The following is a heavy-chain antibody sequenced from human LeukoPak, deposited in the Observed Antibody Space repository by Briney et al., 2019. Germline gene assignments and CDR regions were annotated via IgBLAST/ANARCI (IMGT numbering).Heavy chain of an antibody. CDR3: TRMRGYTYGYWYLDL. CDR2: MNPSSGNT. Sequence: GASVKVSCKAAGYTFRSYDINWVRQSPGQGLEYMGWMNPSSGNTGYTQKFQGRITMTRDTSIGTAYMELSSLKSEDTALYYCTRMRGYTYGYWYLDLWGRGTLVTVSS. CDR1: GYTFRSYD. D-gene: IGHD5-18*01. J-gene: IGHJ2*01. V-gene: IGHV1-8*01.